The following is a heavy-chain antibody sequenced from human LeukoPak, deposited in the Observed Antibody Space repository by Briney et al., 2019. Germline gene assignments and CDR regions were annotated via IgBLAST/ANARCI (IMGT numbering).Heavy chain of an antibody. CDR2: IWYDGSNK. Sequence: GGSLRLSCAASGFTFSSYGMHWVRQAPGKGLEWVAVIWYDGSNKYYADSVKGRFTISRDNSKNTLYLQMNSLRAEDTAVYYCARDPYCSGGSCYYHLDYWGQGTLVTVSS. CDR3: ARDPYCSGGSCYYHLDY. V-gene: IGHV3-33*01. CDR1: GFTFSSYG. D-gene: IGHD2-15*01. J-gene: IGHJ4*02.